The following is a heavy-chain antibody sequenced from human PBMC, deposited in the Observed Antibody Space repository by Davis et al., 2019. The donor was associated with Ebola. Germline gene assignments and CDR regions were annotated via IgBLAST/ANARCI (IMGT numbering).Heavy chain of an antibody. D-gene: IGHD2-2*01. CDR1: GGSISSYY. V-gene: IGHV4-59*01. Sequence: PSETLSLTCTVSGGSISSYYWSWIRQPAGKGLEWIGEINHSGSTNYNPSLKSRVTISVDTSKNQFSLKLSSVTAADTAVYYCAREEGYCSSTSCHLGMDVWGQGTTVTVSS. CDR2: INHSGST. CDR3: AREEGYCSSTSCHLGMDV. J-gene: IGHJ6*02.